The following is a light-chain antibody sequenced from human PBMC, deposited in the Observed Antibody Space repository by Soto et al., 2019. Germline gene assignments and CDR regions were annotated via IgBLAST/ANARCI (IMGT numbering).Light chain of an antibody. CDR2: EVS. V-gene: IGLV2-14*01. CDR3: SSYSSSSIWV. J-gene: IGLJ3*02. CDR1: SSDVGGYNY. Sequence: QSVLTQPASVSGSPGQSITISCTGTSSDVGGYNYVSWYQQHPGKAPKLIISEVSNRPSGVSNRFSGSKSGNTASLTISGLQAEDEADYYCSSYSSSSIWVFGGGTKLTVL.